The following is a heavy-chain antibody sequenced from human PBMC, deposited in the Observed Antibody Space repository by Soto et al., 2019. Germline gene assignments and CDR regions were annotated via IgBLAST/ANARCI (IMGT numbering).Heavy chain of an antibody. V-gene: IGHV3-48*02. Sequence: PGGSLRLSCTASGSTFSIYSINWVRQAPGKGLEWISYISSTSTTIYYADSVKGRFTISRDNAKNSLYLQMNSLRDEDTAVYYCARDPGDGMDVWGQGTTVTVYS. J-gene: IGHJ6*02. CDR1: GSTFSIYS. D-gene: IGHD3-10*01. CDR3: ARDPGDGMDV. CDR2: ISSTSTTI.